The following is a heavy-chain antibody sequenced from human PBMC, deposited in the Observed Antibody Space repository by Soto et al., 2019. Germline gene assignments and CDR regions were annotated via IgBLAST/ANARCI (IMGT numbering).Heavy chain of an antibody. CDR3: AREYSGRGLHAFYG. D-gene: IGHD5-12*01. CDR1: GFSFSAYC. Sequence: GGALRLSCAASGFSFSAYCIHWVRQAPGKGLEWVAFIQNDESAKHYADPVKGRFTISRDNFKNTASVQMNSLRAEDTAVYYCAREYSGRGLHAFYGWGQGTMVTVSS. J-gene: IGHJ3*01. CDR2: IQNDESAK. V-gene: IGHV3-30*02.